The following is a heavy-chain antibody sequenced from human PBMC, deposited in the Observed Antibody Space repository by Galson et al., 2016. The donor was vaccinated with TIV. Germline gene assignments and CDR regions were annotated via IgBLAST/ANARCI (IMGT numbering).Heavy chain of an antibody. D-gene: IGHD4-11*01. V-gene: IGHV1-69*04. CDR2: IIHILGLK. CDR3: ACTMTTITSVDY. Sequence: SVKVSCKASGGTFSSYGISWVRQAPGKGPECMGRIIHILGLKNYAKTFQGRVTITADTSTNIAYMELSSLRSEDTAVYFCACTMTTITSVDYWGQGTLVTVSS. CDR1: GGTFSSYG. J-gene: IGHJ4*02.